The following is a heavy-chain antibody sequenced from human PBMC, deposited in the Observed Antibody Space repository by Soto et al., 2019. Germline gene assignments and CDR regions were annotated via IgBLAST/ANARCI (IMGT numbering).Heavy chain of an antibody. CDR3: ARERGVLLWFGDLQAFDY. D-gene: IGHD3-10*01. Sequence: SETLSLTCAVYGESFSGYYWSWIRQPPGKGLEWIGEINHSGSTNYNPSLKSRVTISVDTSKNQFSLKLSSVTAADTAVYYCARERGVLLWFGDLQAFDYWGQGTLVTVSS. V-gene: IGHV4-34*01. J-gene: IGHJ4*02. CDR1: GESFSGYY. CDR2: INHSGST.